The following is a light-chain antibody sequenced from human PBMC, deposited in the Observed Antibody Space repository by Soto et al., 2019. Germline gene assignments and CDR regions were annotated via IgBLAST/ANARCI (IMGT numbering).Light chain of an antibody. CDR3: SSYTGSKTLL. J-gene: IGLJ2*01. Sequence: QSVLTQPPSASGSPGQSVTISCTGISSDIGGYNYVSWYQRHPGKAPKLMIYEVTKRPSGVPDRFSGSKSGNTASLTVSGLQAEDEAEYYCSSYTGSKTLLFGGGTKLTVL. CDR1: SSDIGGYNY. V-gene: IGLV2-8*01. CDR2: EVT.